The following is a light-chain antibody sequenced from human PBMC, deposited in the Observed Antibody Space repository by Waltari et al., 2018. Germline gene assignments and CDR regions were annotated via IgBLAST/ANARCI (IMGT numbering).Light chain of an antibody. Sequence: QSALTQPASVSGFPGQSITISCPGTSSAVGAYNYVPRYQQHPGKAPKLMIFDVSNRPSGVSNRFSGSKSGNTASLTISGLQAEDEADYYCSSYISSSTLELFGGGTSLTVL. CDR3: SSYISSSTLEL. J-gene: IGLJ2*01. CDR1: SSAVGAYNY. V-gene: IGLV2-14*03. CDR2: DVS.